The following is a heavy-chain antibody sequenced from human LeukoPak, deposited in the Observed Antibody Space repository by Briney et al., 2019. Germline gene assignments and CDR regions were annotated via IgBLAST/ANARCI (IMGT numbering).Heavy chain of an antibody. CDR2: IYYSGST. CDR3: ARVPVVTLNWYFDL. Sequence: SETLSLTCRVSGGFISTYYWSWIRQPPGKGLEWIGYIYYSGSTNYSPSLKSRVTISVDTSKNQFSLKLSSVTAADTAVYYCARVPVVTLNWYFDLWGRGTLVTVSS. CDR1: GGFISTYY. J-gene: IGHJ2*01. D-gene: IGHD4-23*01. V-gene: IGHV4-59*12.